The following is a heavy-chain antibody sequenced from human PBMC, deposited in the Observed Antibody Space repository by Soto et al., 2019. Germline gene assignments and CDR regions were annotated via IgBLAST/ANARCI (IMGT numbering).Heavy chain of an antibody. Sequence: PGGSLRLSCEDSGITFSTYAMSWFRQARWRWLEWVSGISTSGDTADYADSVKGRFTISRDNSKNTLYLQMNSLRAEDTAVYYCAKDPRGSGSYSGGSFDPWGQGTLVTVSS. D-gene: IGHD3-10*01. J-gene: IGHJ5*02. CDR2: ISTSGDTA. V-gene: IGHV3-23*01. CDR1: GITFSTYA. CDR3: AKDPRGSGSYSGGSFDP.